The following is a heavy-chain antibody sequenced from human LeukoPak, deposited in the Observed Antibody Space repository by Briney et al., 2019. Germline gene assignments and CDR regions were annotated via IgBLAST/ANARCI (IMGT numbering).Heavy chain of an antibody. J-gene: IGHJ4*02. CDR3: VRGYCSGGTCYLDY. CDR2: ISSSSSYI. CDR1: GFTVSNSY. Sequence: GGSLRLSCVASGFTVSNSYMNWVRQAPGRGLEWVSSISSSSSYIYYADSLKGRFTISRDNAKNSLYLQVNSLRAEDTAVYFCVRGYCSGGTCYLDYWGQGTLVTVSS. V-gene: IGHV3-21*01. D-gene: IGHD2-15*01.